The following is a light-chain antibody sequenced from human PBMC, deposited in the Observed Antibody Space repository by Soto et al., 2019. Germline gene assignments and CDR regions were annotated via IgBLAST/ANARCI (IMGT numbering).Light chain of an antibody. CDR3: QQYDSVHYT. CDR1: QDITKS. V-gene: IGKV1-33*01. CDR2: IAS. J-gene: IGKJ2*01. Sequence: DIQMTQSPSSVSASVGDRVTITCQATQDITKSLNWYQQKPGKAPKLLIYIASNLERGVPSRFSWSGSGAHFCLSASSLQPEDFATYFCQQYDSVHYTVGQGTKVDIK.